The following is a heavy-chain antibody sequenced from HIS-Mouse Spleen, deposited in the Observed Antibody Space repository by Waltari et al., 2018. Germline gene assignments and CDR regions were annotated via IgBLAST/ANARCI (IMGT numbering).Heavy chain of an antibody. V-gene: IGHV4-39*01. J-gene: IGHJ5*02. D-gene: IGHD2-21*02. Sequence: QLQLQESGPGLVKPSETLSLTCTVSGGSISSSSYYWGWSRQPPGKGLEWIGSIYYSGSTYYNPSHKSRVTISVDTSKNQFSLKLSSVTAADTAVYYCARKRTASGWFDPWGQGTLVTVSS. CDR2: IYYSGST. CDR1: GGSISSSSYY. CDR3: ARKRTASGWFDP.